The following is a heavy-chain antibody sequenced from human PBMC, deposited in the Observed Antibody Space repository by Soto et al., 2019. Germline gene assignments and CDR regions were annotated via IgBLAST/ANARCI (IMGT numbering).Heavy chain of an antibody. CDR3: ARLQSDYDLGYYYYVMDV. D-gene: IGHD5-12*01. Sequence: SETLSLTCAVYGGSFSGYYWSWIRQPPGKGLEWIGEINHSGSTNYNPSLKSRVTISVDTSKNQFSLKLSSVTAADTAVYYCARLQSDYDLGYYYYVMDVWGQGTTVTVSS. J-gene: IGHJ6*02. CDR2: INHSGST. CDR1: GGSFSGYY. V-gene: IGHV4-34*01.